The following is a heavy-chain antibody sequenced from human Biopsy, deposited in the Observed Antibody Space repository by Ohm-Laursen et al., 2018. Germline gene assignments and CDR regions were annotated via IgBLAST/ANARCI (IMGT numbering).Heavy chain of an antibody. CDR2: INDSGRT. V-gene: IGHV4-34*01. CDR1: GGSFSGYY. J-gene: IGHJ5*02. Sequence: GTLSLTCGVYGGSFSGYYCSWIRQPPGKGLEWIGEINDSGRTNYNPSLRSRVTFSVDTSKNQFSLKLTSVTAADTAVYYCARGTNYYGSGRNRHWFDPWGQGTQVTVSS. D-gene: IGHD3-10*01. CDR3: ARGTNYYGSGRNRHWFDP.